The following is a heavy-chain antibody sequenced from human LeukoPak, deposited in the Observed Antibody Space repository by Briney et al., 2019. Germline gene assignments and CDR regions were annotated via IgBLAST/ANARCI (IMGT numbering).Heavy chain of an antibody. CDR1: GGSISSSSYY. V-gene: IGHV4-39*01. J-gene: IGHJ3*02. CDR3: ARPENDVFDI. CDR2: IYYSGST. Sequence: SETLSLTCTVSGGSISSSSYYWGWIRQPPGKGLEWIGSIYYSGSTYYNPSLKSRVTISVDTSKNQFSLKLSSVTAADTAVYYCARPENDVFDIWGQGTMVTVSS.